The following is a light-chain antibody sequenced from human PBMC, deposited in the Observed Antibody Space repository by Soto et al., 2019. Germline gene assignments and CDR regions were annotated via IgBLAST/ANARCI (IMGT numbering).Light chain of an antibody. CDR2: GAS. V-gene: IGKV3-15*01. Sequence: EIVMTQSPAILSVSLGERATLSCRASQNIISDLAWYQQKPGQAPRLLIYGASTRATGIPARFSGSWSGTEFTLTISSLQSEDFAVYYCKQYDDWPLTFGGGTKVEIK. CDR3: KQYDDWPLT. J-gene: IGKJ4*01. CDR1: QNIISD.